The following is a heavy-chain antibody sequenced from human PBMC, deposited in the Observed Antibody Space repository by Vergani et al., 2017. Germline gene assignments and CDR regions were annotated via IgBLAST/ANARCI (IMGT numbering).Heavy chain of an antibody. V-gene: IGHV3-30*02. D-gene: IGHD3-10*01. CDR1: GFTFSSLD. J-gene: IGHJ6*02. Sequence: QEQLVESGGGVVQPGGSLRLSCAASGFTFSSLDMHWVRQAPGKGLEWVALIRHDGNNKHYGDSAKGRFTISRDNSKNMLYLQMNSLRPEDTAVYYCAKNSYISGWFGVYYGMNVWGQGTPVTVSS. CDR3: AKNSYISGWFGVYYGMNV. CDR2: IRHDGNNK.